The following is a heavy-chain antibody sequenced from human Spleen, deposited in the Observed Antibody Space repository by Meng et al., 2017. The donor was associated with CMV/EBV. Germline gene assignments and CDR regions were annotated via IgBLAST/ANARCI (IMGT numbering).Heavy chain of an antibody. D-gene: IGHD3-10*01. CDR3: ARDAGSRADNLYYYGMDV. J-gene: IGHJ6*02. Sequence: ASVKVSCKASGYTFINYGITWVRQAPGQGLEWMGWISPYNGNTNSAQKLQGRVTMTTDTSTSTAYMDVRSLRSDDTAVYYCARDAGSRADNLYYYGMDVWGQGTTVTVSS. CDR2: ISPYNGNT. CDR1: GYTFINYG. V-gene: IGHV1-18*01.